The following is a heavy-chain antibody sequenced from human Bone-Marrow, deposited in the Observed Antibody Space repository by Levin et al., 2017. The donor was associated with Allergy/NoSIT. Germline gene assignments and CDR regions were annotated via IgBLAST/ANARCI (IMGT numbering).Heavy chain of an antibody. CDR3: ARDQTISSSWDYAFDM. CDR2: ISATGGST. CDR1: GFTFSSYA. J-gene: IGHJ3*02. D-gene: IGHD6-13*01. Sequence: GGSLRLSCAASGFTFSSYAMSWVRQAPGKGLEWVSSISATGGSTYYADSVKGRVTISRDNSKNTLYVQVNSLRAEDTAVYYCARDQTISSSWDYAFDMWGQGTMVTVSS. V-gene: IGHV3-23*01.